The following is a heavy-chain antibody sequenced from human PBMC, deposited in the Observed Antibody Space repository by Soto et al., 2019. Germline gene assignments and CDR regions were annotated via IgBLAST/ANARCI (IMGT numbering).Heavy chain of an antibody. D-gene: IGHD2-15*01. V-gene: IGHV3-23*01. Sequence: GGSLRLSCAASGFTFSTYAMNWVRQAPGKGLEWVSTISLSGGSTYNADSVKGRFTISSDNSRNTVHLQMNSLRAEDTAMYYGGTLLLPYSRGGTCSSFHFRGQGTLVSVSS. CDR1: GFTFSTYA. CDR2: ISLSGGST. CDR3: GTLLLPYSRGGTCSSFHF. J-gene: IGHJ1*01.